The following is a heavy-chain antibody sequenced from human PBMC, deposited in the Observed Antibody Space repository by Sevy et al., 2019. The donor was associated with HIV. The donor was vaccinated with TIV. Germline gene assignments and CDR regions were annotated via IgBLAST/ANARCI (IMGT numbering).Heavy chain of an antibody. Sequence: GGSLRLSCAASGFSLTTSDMHWVRQAPGKGLEWVAYVRNDGSNKYYADSVRDRFTIFRDSPKNTLYLQMNSLRDEDTAIYYCARGRKTTEEWLEELDYYYGLDVWGQGTTVTVSS. V-gene: IGHV3-30*02. CDR2: VRNDGSNK. CDR1: GFSLTTSD. CDR3: ARGRKTTEEWLEELDYYYGLDV. D-gene: IGHD2-8*01. J-gene: IGHJ6*02.